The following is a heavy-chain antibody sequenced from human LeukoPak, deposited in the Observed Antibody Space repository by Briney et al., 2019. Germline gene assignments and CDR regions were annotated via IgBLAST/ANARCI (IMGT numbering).Heavy chain of an antibody. Sequence: GGSLTLSCAASGFSVSRNHMSWVRQAPGKVLEWVSVIYSSGNTHYADSVKGRSTISRDNPKNTLYLQMNSLRAEDTAVYYCARGIAAAGIVGVFDCWGQGTLVTVSS. V-gene: IGHV3-66*01. D-gene: IGHD6-13*01. J-gene: IGHJ4*02. CDR2: IYSSGNT. CDR3: ARGIAAAGIVGVFDC. CDR1: GFSVSRNH.